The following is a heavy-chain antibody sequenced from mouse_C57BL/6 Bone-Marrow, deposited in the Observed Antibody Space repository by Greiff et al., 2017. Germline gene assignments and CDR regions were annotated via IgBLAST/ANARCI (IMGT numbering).Heavy chain of an antibody. Sequence: EVQLQQSGAELVRPGASVKLSCTASRFNIKDDYMHWVKQRPEQGLAWIGWLGPENGGTEYASKFQGKATLTVDTSSNTAYRQSSSLTSEDTAVSYCTTFRWSYDDVWYFDVGGTGTTVTVSS. CDR1: RFNIKDDY. D-gene: IGHD2-4*01. CDR2: LGPENGGT. V-gene: IGHV14-4*01. J-gene: IGHJ1*03. CDR3: TTFRWSYDDVWYFDV.